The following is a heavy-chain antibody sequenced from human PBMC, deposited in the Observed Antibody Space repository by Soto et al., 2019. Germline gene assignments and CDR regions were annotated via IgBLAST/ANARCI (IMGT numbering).Heavy chain of an antibody. J-gene: IGHJ6*02. CDR2: MNPNSGNT. CDR3: ARRGYSSSSYYYYYYGMDV. CDR1: GYTFTSYD. D-gene: IGHD6-13*01. V-gene: IGHV1-8*01. Sequence: QVQLMQSGTVVEKPGASVTVSCKASGYTFTSYDINWVRQATGQGLEWMGWMNPNSGNTGYAQKFQGRVTMTRNTSISTAYMELSSLRSEDTAVYYCARRGYSSSSYYYYYYGMDVWGQGTTVTVSS.